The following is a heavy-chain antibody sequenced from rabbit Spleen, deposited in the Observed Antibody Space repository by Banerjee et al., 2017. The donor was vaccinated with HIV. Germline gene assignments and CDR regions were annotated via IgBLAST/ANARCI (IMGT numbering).Heavy chain of an antibody. CDR1: GFDFSNYG. D-gene: IGHD7-1*01. V-gene: IGHV1S47*01. CDR2: IDPLFGNT. CDR3: ARDTGTSFSTYGMDL. Sequence: QEQLVESGGGLVQPGGSLKLSCKASGFDFSNYGMSWVRQAPGKGLEWIGYIDPLFGNTYYANWVNGRFSISRENTQNTLYLQLSSLTAADTATYFCARDTGTSFSTYGMDLWGQGTLVTVS. J-gene: IGHJ6*01.